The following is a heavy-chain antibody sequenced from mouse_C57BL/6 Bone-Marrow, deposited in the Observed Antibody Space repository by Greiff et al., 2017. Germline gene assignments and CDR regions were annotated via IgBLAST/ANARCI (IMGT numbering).Heavy chain of an antibody. J-gene: IGHJ2*01. CDR3: ARPPYYGSSYAYFDY. V-gene: IGHV1-80*01. Sequence: VQLVESGAELVKPGASVKISCKASGYAFSSYWMNWVKQRPGKGLEWIGQIYPGDGDTNYNGKFKGKATLTADKSSSTAYMQLSSLTSEDSAVYFCARPPYYGSSYAYFDYWGQGTTLTVSS. D-gene: IGHD1-1*01. CDR1: GYAFSSYW. CDR2: IYPGDGDT.